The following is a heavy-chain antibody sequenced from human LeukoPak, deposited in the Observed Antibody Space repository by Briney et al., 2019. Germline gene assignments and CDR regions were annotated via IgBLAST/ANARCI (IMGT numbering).Heavy chain of an antibody. CDR2: INWNGGST. Sequence: GGSLRLSCAASGFIFDDYGMSWVRQAPGKGLEWVSGINWNGGSTGYGDSVEGRFTITRDNATNSLYLQMNGLRAEDTALYYCARDLKRLAAVQPPEFDYRGQGTLVTVSS. J-gene: IGHJ4*02. CDR3: ARDLKRLAAVQPPEFDY. CDR1: GFIFDDYG. D-gene: IGHD6-13*01. V-gene: IGHV3-20*04.